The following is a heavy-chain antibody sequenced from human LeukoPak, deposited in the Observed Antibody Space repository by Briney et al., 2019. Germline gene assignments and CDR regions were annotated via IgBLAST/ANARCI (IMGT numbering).Heavy chain of an antibody. CDR3: AKERSHYDILTGYYHPDYFDY. CDR1: GFTFSSYA. Sequence: GGSLRLSCAASGFTFSSYAMSWVRQAPGKGLEWVSAISGSGGSTYYADSVKGRFTISRDNSKNTLYLQMNSLRAEDTAVYYCAKERSHYDILTGYYHPDYFDYWGQGTLVTVSS. D-gene: IGHD3-9*01. CDR2: ISGSGGST. J-gene: IGHJ4*02. V-gene: IGHV3-23*01.